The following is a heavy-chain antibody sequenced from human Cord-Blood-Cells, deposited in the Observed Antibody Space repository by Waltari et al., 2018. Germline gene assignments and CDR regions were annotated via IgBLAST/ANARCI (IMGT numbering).Heavy chain of an antibody. CDR1: GGSISSYY. D-gene: IGHD2-15*01. CDR3: ARPYCSGGSCYSGWFDP. CDR2: IYYSGST. V-gene: IGHV4-59*08. J-gene: IGHJ5*02. Sequence: QVQLQESGPGLVKPSETLSLTCTVSGGSISSYYWSWIRQPPGKGLEWIGYIYYSGSTNYNPSLKSRVTISVDTSKNQFSLTLSSVTAADTAVYYCARPYCSGGSCYSGWFDPWGQGTLVTVSS.